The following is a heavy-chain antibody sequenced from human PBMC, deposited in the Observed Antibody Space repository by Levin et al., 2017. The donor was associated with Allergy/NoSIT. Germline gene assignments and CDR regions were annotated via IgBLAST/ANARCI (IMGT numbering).Heavy chain of an antibody. CDR3: ARGFWSGYYPIDAFDI. J-gene: IGHJ3*02. Sequence: GSLRLSCAVYGGSFSGYYWSWIRQPPGKGLEWIGEINHSGSTNYNPSLKSRVTISVDTSKNQFSLKLSSVTAADTAVYYCARGFWSGYYPIDAFDIWGQGTMVTVSS. D-gene: IGHD3-3*01. V-gene: IGHV4-34*01. CDR1: GGSFSGYY. CDR2: INHSGST.